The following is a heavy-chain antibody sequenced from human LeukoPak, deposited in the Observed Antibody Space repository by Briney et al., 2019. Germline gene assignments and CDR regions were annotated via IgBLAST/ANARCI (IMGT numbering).Heavy chain of an antibody. Sequence: ASVKVSCKASGYTFTSYGISWVRQAPGQGLEWMGWISPYNGDTNYAQRLQGRVTMTTGTSTSTAYMDLSSLRSDDTAVYYCARDAPGSTFDNWGQGTLVTVSS. CDR2: ISPYNGDT. J-gene: IGHJ4*02. D-gene: IGHD6-13*01. CDR1: GYTFTSYG. CDR3: ARDAPGSTFDN. V-gene: IGHV1-18*01.